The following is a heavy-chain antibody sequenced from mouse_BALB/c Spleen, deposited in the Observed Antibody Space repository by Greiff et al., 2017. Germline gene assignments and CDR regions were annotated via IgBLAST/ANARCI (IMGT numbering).Heavy chain of an antibody. CDR1: GFSLTSYD. V-gene: IGHV2-9-2*01. Sequence: VKLMESGPGLVAPSQSLSITCTVSGFSLTSYDISWIRQPPGKGLEWLGVIWTGGGTNYNSAFMSRLSISKDNSKSQVFLKMNSLQTDDTAIYYCVRDGVITTVVGAMDYWGQGTSVTVSS. CDR2: IWTGGGT. CDR3: VRDGVITTVVGAMDY. J-gene: IGHJ4*01. D-gene: IGHD1-1*01.